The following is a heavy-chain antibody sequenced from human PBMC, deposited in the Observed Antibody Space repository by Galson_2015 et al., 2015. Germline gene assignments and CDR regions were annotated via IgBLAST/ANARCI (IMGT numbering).Heavy chain of an antibody. CDR1: GDSVSSNY. CDR2: ISYSGST. D-gene: IGHD1-26*01. CDR3: ARHQSGGTYPLDY. V-gene: IGHV4-59*08. Sequence: LSLTCTVSGDSVSSNYWSWIRQPPGKGLEYIGYISYSGSTNYNPSLKSRVTMSVDTSKNQFSLKLISVTAADTAVYYCARHQSGGTYPLDYWGQGTLVIVSS. J-gene: IGHJ4*02.